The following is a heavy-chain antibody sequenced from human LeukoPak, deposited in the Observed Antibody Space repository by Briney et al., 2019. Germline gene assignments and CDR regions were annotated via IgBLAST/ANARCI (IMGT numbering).Heavy chain of an antibody. D-gene: IGHD6-13*01. J-gene: IGHJ3*02. V-gene: IGHV3-30*04. CDR2: ILYDGSNK. CDR3: ARDGIAAAGAFDI. Sequence: GRSLRLSCAASGFTFSSYAMHWVRQAPGKGLEWVAVILYDGSNKYYADSVKGRFTISRDNSKNTLYLQMNSLRAEDTAVYYCARDGIAAAGAFDIWGQGTMVTVSS. CDR1: GFTFSSYA.